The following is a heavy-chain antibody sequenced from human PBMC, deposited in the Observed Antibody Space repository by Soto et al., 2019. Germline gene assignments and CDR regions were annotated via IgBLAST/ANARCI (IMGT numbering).Heavy chain of an antibody. V-gene: IGHV1-3*01. J-gene: IGHJ6*02. CDR3: AKDLDIAARPRGTLYYYGMDV. CDR2: INAGNGNT. Sequence: ASVKVSCKASGYTFTSYAMHWVRQAPGQRLEWMGWINAGNGNTKYSQKFQGRVTITRDTSASTAYMELSSLRSEDTAVYYCAKDLDIAARPRGTLYYYGMDVWGQGTTVTVSS. D-gene: IGHD6-6*01. CDR1: GYTFTSYA.